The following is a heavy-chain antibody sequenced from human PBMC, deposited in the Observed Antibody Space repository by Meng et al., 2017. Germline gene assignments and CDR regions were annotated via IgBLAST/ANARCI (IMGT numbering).Heavy chain of an antibody. D-gene: IGHD2-15*01. CDR1: GFTFSGYW. CDR2: IKQDGSEK. CDR3: ARGDIVVVVAATSPRSAFET. Sequence: AGSLSLSCTASGFTFSGYWMSWVRQAPGKGLEWVANIKQDGSEKYYVDSVKGRFTISRDNAKNSLYLQMNSLRAEDTAVYYWARGDIVVVVAATSPRSAFETWGQGTLVTVSS. J-gene: IGHJ4*03. V-gene: IGHV3-7*04.